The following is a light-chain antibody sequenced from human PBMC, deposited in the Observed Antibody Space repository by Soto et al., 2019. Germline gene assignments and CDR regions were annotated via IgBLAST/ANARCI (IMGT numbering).Light chain of an antibody. Sequence: QSVLTQPASVSGSPGQSITISCTGTSSDVGAYNYVSWFQQHPGKAPTLIISEVSNRPSGVSNRFSGSKSGNAASLTISGLQAEDEADYYCSSYTSSSTLVFGTGTKVTVL. CDR2: EVS. CDR3: SSYTSSSTLV. CDR1: SSDVGAYNY. V-gene: IGLV2-14*01. J-gene: IGLJ1*01.